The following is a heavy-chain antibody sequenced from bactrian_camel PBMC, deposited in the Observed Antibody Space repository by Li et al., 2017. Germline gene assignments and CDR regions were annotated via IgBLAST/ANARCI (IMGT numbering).Heavy chain of an antibody. CDR3: AAGWTVIPGAACEYKS. J-gene: IGHJ4*01. CDR2: IATGSGNT. D-gene: IGHD5*01. Sequence: EVQLVESGGGLVQPGGSLRLFCVTSGYILGDYCMAWFRQAPGKEREGVARIATGSGNTYYADSVKGRFAISQDNAKNTVYLQMNSLKPEDAGLYYCAAGWTVIPGAACEYKSWGRGTQVTVS. V-gene: IGHV3S40*01. CDR1: GYILGDYC.